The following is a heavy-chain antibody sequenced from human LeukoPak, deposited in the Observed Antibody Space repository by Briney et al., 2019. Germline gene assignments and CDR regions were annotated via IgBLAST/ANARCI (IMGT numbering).Heavy chain of an antibody. V-gene: IGHV4-59*01. Sequence: SETLSLTCTVSGGSISSYYWSWIRQPPGKGLEWIGYIYYSGSTNYNPSPKSRVTISVDTSKNQFSLKLGSVTAADTAVYYCARDTDWFDPWGQGTLVTVSS. CDR1: GGSISSYY. CDR2: IYYSGST. J-gene: IGHJ5*02. CDR3: ARDTDWFDP.